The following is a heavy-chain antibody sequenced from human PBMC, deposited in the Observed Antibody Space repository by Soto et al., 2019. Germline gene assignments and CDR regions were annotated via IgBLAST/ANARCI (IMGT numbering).Heavy chain of an antibody. J-gene: IGHJ5*02. D-gene: IGHD1-7*01. CDR2: IKQDGSEK. V-gene: IGHV3-7*05. CDR1: GFTFSSYW. CDR3: ARAGTGTFPNWFDP. Sequence: EVQLVESGGGLVQPGGSLRLSCAASGFTFSSYWMSWVRQAPGKGLEWVANIKQDGSEKYYVDSVKGRFTISRDNAKNSLYLQMNRLRAEDTAVYYCARAGTGTFPNWFDPWGQGTLVTVSS.